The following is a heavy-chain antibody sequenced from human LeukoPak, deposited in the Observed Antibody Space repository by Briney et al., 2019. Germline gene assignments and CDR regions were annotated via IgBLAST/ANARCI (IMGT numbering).Heavy chain of an antibody. CDR1: GGSFSGYY. CDR2: INHSGST. J-gene: IGHJ1*01. Sequence: SETLSLTCAVYGGSFSGYYWSWIRQPPGKGLEWIGEINHSGSTNYNPSLKSRVTISVDTSKNQFSLKLSSVTAADTAVYYCARGPNYYDSSGYYYSAYFQHWDQGTLVTISS. CDR3: ARGPNYYDSSGYYYSAYFQH. V-gene: IGHV4-34*01. D-gene: IGHD3-22*01.